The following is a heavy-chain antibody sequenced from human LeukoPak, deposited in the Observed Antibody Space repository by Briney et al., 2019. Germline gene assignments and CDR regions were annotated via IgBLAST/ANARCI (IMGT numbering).Heavy chain of an antibody. CDR2: MNPNSGNT. D-gene: IGHD6-6*01. V-gene: IGHV1-8*01. J-gene: IGHJ4*02. CDR1: GYTFTSYD. CDR3: ARRFKIAARSGGFGY. Sequence: ASVKVSCKASGYTFTSYDINWLRQATGQGLEWMGWMNPNSGNTGYAQKFQGRVTMTRNTSISTAYMELSSLRSEDTAVYYCARRFKIAARSGGFGYWGQGTLVTVSS.